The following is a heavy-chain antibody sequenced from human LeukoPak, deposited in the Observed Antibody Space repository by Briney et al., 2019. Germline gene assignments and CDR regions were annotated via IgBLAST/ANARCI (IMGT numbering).Heavy chain of an antibody. Sequence: GGSLRLSCAASGLTFNNFGMSWVRQAPGRGLEEVSLISATGTETYYADSVKGRFIVSRDNSKNIVSLQMTSLRLEDTAVYYCGKDWTVLPRPYEYWGQGALVTVSS. J-gene: IGHJ4*02. V-gene: IGHV3-23*01. CDR2: ISATGTET. CDR3: GKDWTVLPRPYEY. D-gene: IGHD1-1*01. CDR1: GLTFNNFG.